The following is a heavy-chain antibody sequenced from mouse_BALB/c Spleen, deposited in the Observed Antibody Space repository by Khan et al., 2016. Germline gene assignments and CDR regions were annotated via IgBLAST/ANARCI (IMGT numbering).Heavy chain of an antibody. CDR2: ILPGSYNT. Sequence: QVQLKQSGAELMKPGAAVNISCKATGYTFSRYWIHWVKQRPGHGPEWIGEILPGSYNTNYKEKFKGKATFTADTSSNTVYMQLSSLTSEDSAVYYCARRGIWYFDVWGAGTTVTVSS. CDR3: ARRGIWYFDV. V-gene: IGHV1-9*01. J-gene: IGHJ1*01. CDR1: GYTFSRYW.